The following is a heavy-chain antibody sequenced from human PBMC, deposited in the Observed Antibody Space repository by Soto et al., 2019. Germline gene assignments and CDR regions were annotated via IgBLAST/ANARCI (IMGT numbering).Heavy chain of an antibody. V-gene: IGHV4-34*01. Sequence: PSETLSLTCAVYGGSFSVYYWSWIRQPPGKGLEWIGEINQSGSTSYNPSLKSRVIVSIDTSKNQFSLKLSSVTAADTAVYYCARGIVGYDFWSGYYSEPDYWGQGTLVTVSS. CDR1: GGSFSVYY. J-gene: IGHJ4*02. CDR2: INQSGST. D-gene: IGHD3-3*01. CDR3: ARGIVGYDFWSGYYSEPDY.